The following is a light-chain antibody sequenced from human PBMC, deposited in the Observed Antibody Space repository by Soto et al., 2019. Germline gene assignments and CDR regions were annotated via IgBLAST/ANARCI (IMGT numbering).Light chain of an antibody. CDR2: GAS. CDR1: QSVSSSY. Sequence: EIVFTQSPGTLSLSPGEIATLTWRASQSVSSSYLAWYQQKPGQAPRLLIYGASSRATGIPDRFSGSGSGTDFTLTISRLEPEDFAVYYCQQYGSSGLTFGGGTKVDIK. CDR3: QQYGSSGLT. V-gene: IGKV3-20*01. J-gene: IGKJ4*01.